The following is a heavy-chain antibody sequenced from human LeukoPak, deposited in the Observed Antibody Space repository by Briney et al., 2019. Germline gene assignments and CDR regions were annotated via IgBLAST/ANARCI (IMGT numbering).Heavy chain of an antibody. D-gene: IGHD5-18*01. CDR1: GFTFSSYG. CDR3: AKAQDTAMVLDY. Sequence: GGSLRLSCAASGFTFSSYGMHWVRQAPGKGLEWVAVIWYDGSNKYYEDSVKGRFTISRDNSKNTLYLQMNSLRAEDTAVYYCAKAQDTAMVLDYWGKGTLVTVSS. CDR2: IWYDGSNK. J-gene: IGHJ4*02. V-gene: IGHV3-33*06.